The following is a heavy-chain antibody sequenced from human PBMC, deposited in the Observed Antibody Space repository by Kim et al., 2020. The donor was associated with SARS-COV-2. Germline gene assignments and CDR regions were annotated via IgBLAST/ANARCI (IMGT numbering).Heavy chain of an antibody. J-gene: IGHJ3*02. CDR1: GGSISSGGYY. V-gene: IGHV4-31*03. CDR2: IYYSGST. Sequence: SETLSLTCTVSGGSISSGGYYWSWIRQHPGKGLEWIGYIYYSGSTYYNPSLKSRVTISVDTSKNQFSLKLSSVTAADTAVYYCARDLCGDYACDAFDIWGQGTMVTVSS. D-gene: IGHD3-10*02. CDR3: ARDLCGDYACDAFDI.